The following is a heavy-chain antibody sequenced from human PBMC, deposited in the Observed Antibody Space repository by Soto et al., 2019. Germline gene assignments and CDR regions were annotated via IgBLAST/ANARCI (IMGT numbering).Heavy chain of an antibody. CDR1: GFTFSSYA. Sequence: HPGGSLRLSCAASGFTFSSYAMSWVRQAPGKGLEWVSAISGSGGSTYYADSVKGRFTISRDNSKNTLYLQMNSLRAEDTAVYYCAKGNKRDYYYYYMDVWGKGTTVTVSS. CDR2: ISGSGGST. V-gene: IGHV3-23*01. CDR3: AKGNKRDYYYYYMDV. J-gene: IGHJ6*03.